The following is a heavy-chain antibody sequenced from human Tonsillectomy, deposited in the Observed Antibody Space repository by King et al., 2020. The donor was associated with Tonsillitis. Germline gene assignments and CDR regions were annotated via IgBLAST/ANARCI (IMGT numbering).Heavy chain of an antibody. CDR2: FKIITDGGTT. Sequence: VQLVVSGGGLVKPGGSLRLSCAASGFTFSNAGMNWVRQAPGQGLEWVGRFKIITDGGTTAYAAPVKGRFTIPSDDSKNTLYLQMNSLKTEDTAVYYCTTDFPYSSGWDVFDIWGQGTMVTVSS. V-gene: IGHV3-15*07. D-gene: IGHD6-19*01. CDR3: TTDFPYSSGWDVFDI. CDR1: GFTFSNAG. J-gene: IGHJ3*02.